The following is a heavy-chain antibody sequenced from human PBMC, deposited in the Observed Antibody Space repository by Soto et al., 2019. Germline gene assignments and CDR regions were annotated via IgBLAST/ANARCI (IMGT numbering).Heavy chain of an antibody. CDR3: ARGPDYGDSHYYYMDV. V-gene: IGHV3-64*01. CDR2: ISSNGGST. CDR1: GFTFSSYA. D-gene: IGHD4-17*01. Sequence: PGGSLRLSCAASGFTFSSYAMHWVRQAPGKGLEYVSAISSNGGSTYYANSVKGRFTISRDNSKNTLYLQMGSLRAEDMTVYYCARGPDYGDSHYYYMDVWGKGTTVTVSS. J-gene: IGHJ6*03.